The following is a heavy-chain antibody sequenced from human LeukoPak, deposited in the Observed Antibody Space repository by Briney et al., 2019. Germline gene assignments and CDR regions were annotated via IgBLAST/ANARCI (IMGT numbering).Heavy chain of an antibody. CDR1: GFTFSSYG. Sequence: GGSLRLSCAAAGFTFSSYGMHWVRQAPGKGLEWVANIKEDGRQKYYVGSVKGRFTISRDNAKNSLYLQMNSLRAEDTALYYCARDRWGYSYGGDWGQGTLVTVSS. CDR3: ARDRWGYSYGGD. CDR2: IKEDGRQK. D-gene: IGHD5-18*01. V-gene: IGHV3-7*01. J-gene: IGHJ4*02.